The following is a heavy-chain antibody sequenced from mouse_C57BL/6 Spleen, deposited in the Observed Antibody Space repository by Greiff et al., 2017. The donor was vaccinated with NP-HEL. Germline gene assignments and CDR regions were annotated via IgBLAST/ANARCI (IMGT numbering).Heavy chain of an antibody. D-gene: IGHD1-1*01. J-gene: IGHJ1*03. CDR2: IDPETGGT. CDR3: TDYYGSSPWYFDV. CDR1: GYTFTDYE. Sequence: VQLQQSGAELVRPGASVTLSCKASGYTFTDYEMHWVKQTPVHGLEWIGAIDPETGGTAYNQKFKGKAILTADKSSSTAYMELRSLTSEDSAVYYGTDYYGSSPWYFDVWGTGTTVTVSS. V-gene: IGHV1-15*01.